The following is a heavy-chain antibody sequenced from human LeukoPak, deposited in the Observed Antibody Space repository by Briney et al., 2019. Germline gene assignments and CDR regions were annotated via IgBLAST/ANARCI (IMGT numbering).Heavy chain of an antibody. CDR1: GFTFSSYA. CDR3: ARSTTVTRSFDY. J-gene: IGHJ4*02. V-gene: IGHV3-64*01. Sequence: GGSLRLXCAASGFTFSSYAMHWVCQAPGKGLEYVSAISSNGGSTYYANSVKGRFTISRDNPKSTLYLQMGSLRAEDMAVYYCARSTTVTRSFDYWGQGTLVTVSS. CDR2: ISSNGGST. D-gene: IGHD4-17*01.